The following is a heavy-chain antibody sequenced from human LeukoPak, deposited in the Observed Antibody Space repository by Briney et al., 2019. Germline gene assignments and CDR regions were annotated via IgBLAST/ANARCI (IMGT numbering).Heavy chain of an antibody. Sequence: GGSLRLSCAASGFTSFDFPMNWVRKAPGKGLEWVSHIRTDGTITYADSVKGRFTISRDDAKTSVYLQMNSLRDEDTAIYYCARDNIWAFDIWGQGTMVTVAS. V-gene: IGHV3-69-1*01. J-gene: IGHJ3*02. CDR3: ARDNIWAFDI. D-gene: IGHD2/OR15-2a*01. CDR2: IRTDGTI. CDR1: GFTSFDFP.